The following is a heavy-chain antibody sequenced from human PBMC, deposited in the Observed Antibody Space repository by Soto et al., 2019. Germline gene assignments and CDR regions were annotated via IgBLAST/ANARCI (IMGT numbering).Heavy chain of an antibody. CDR1: GFTFSTYS. D-gene: IGHD2-2*02. CDR3: AREYTAWPLAYGLDV. CDR2: ISSRSDI. J-gene: IGHJ6*02. Sequence: GGSLRLSCVVSGFTFSTYSIHWVRQAPGKGLEWVSSISSRSDIYYANSVKGRFTISRDNAKNSVSLQMNSLRAEDTAVYYCAREYTAWPLAYGLDVWGQGTTVTVSS. V-gene: IGHV3-21*01.